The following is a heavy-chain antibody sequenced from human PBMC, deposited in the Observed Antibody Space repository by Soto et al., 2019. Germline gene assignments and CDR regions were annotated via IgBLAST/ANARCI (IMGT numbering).Heavy chain of an antibody. CDR1: GFMFDSYG. D-gene: IGHD6-19*01. V-gene: IGHV3-33*01. CDR3: AREPGRIAVAGFDY. Sequence: QVQLVESGGGVVQPGRSLRLSCVASGFMFDSYGMHWVRQAPGKGLEWVAIILYDGSEKYHADSVKGRFTISRDNSKNTLYLQMNSLRAEDTALYYCAREPGRIAVAGFDYWGQGTLVTGSS. J-gene: IGHJ4*02. CDR2: ILYDGSEK.